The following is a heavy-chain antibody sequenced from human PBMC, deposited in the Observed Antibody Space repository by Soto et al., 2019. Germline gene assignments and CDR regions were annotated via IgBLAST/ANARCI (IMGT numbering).Heavy chain of an antibody. J-gene: IGHJ5*02. Sequence: GGSLRLSCSASGFTFINYAMHWVLQAPWKGLEYVSAIARNGGSTHYADSVKGRFTISRDNSKNTLYLQMSSLRAEDTAVYYCVKEGYYYDSSGDYYGWFDPWGQGTLVTVSS. CDR2: IARNGGST. CDR3: VKEGYYYDSSGDYYGWFDP. V-gene: IGHV3-64D*06. D-gene: IGHD3-22*01. CDR1: GFTFINYA.